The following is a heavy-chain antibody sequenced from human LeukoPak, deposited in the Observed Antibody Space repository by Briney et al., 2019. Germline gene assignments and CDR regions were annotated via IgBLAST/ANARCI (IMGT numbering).Heavy chain of an antibody. CDR1: GGSTGGSY. CDR3: ATKFSKSWCFDY. Sequence: SETLSLTCTVSGGSTGGSYWSWIRQPPGKGLEWIGYIDDSGNTNYNPSLKSRVTISMDTSKGQLSLKLSSVTAADTAVYYCATKFSKSWCFDYWGQGTLVTVSS. J-gene: IGHJ4*02. D-gene: IGHD6-13*01. CDR2: IDDSGNT. V-gene: IGHV4-59*01.